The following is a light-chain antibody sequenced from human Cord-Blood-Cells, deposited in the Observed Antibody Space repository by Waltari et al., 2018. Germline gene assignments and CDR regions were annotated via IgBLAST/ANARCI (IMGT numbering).Light chain of an antibody. CDR3: QQYDNRPLT. V-gene: IGKV1-33*01. Sequence: DIQMTQSPSSLSASVGDRVTIICQASQDISNYLNWYQQKPGKAPNLLIHDASNLETGVPSMSSRSGSGTDFTFTISSLQPEDIATYYCQQYDNRPLTCGGGTKMEIK. CDR1: QDISNY. J-gene: IGKJ4*01. CDR2: DAS.